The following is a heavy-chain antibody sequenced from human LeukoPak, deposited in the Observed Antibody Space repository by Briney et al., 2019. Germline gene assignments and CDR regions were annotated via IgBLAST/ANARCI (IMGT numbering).Heavy chain of an antibody. Sequence: SQTLSLTCAISGDSVSSNSAAWSWIRQSPSRGLEWLGTTYYRSKWYNDYAVSVKSRITINPDTSKNQFSLQLNSVTPEDTAEYYCARDPRTPAFDFWGQGTLVTVSS. V-gene: IGHV6-1*01. J-gene: IGHJ4*02. CDR3: ARDPRTPAFDF. CDR1: GDSVSSNSAA. CDR2: TYYRSKWYN. D-gene: IGHD1-14*01.